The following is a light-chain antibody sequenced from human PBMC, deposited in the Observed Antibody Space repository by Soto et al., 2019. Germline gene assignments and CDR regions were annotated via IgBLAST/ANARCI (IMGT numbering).Light chain of an antibody. Sequence: QSALTQPASVSGSPGQSITISCTGTSSDVGGYNYVSWYQQHPGKAPKLMIFEVNNRPSGVSTRFSGSKSDNTASLTISGLQAEDEADYYCSSYASSSTPLVFGTGTKVTVL. J-gene: IGLJ1*01. V-gene: IGLV2-14*01. CDR1: SSDVGGYNY. CDR3: SSYASSSTPLV. CDR2: EVN.